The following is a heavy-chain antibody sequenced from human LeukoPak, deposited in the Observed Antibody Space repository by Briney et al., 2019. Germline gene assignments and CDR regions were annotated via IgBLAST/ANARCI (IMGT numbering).Heavy chain of an antibody. CDR1: GFTFKTYA. V-gene: IGHV3-23*01. CDR3: AKDAQGLVRGGIYFDF. J-gene: IGHJ4*02. D-gene: IGHD6-19*01. Sequence: GGSLRLSCAASGFTFKTYAMNWVRQVPGKGPEWVSSMSGSGSSTDYADYVKGRFTISRDNSKNTLYLQMNSLRAEDTALYYCAKDAQGLVRGGIYFDFWGQGSLVTVSS. CDR2: MSGSGSST.